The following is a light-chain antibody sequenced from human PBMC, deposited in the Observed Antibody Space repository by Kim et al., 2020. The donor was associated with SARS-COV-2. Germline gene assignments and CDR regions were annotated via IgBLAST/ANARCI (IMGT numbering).Light chain of an antibody. CDR3: AVWDDNLNAYV. V-gene: IGLV1-44*01. CDR2: SND. J-gene: IGLJ1*01. CDR1: TSNIATNS. Sequence: QGVRIPCSGGTSNIATNSVNWYQQLPGTAPKFLIYSNDERPSGVPDRFSASRSGTSASLAISGLQSDDEAEYYCAVWDDNLNAYVFGPGTALTVL.